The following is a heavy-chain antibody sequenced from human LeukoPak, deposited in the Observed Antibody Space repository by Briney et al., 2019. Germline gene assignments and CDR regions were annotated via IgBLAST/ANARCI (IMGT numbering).Heavy chain of an antibody. J-gene: IGHJ4*02. D-gene: IGHD3-10*01. CDR1: GGSISSYY. CDR3: ARAAMVRGPLALDY. Sequence: SETLSLTCTVSGGSISSYYWSWIRQPPGKGLEWIGYIYYSGSTNYNPSLKSRVTISVDTSKNQFSLKLSSVTAADTAVYYCARAAMVRGPLALDYWGQGTLVTVSS. CDR2: IYYSGST. V-gene: IGHV4-59*01.